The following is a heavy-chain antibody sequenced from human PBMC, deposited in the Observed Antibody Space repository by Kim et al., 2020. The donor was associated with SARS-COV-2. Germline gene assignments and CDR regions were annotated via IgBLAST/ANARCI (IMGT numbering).Heavy chain of an antibody. Sequence: SETLSLTCTVSGGSISSYYWSWIRQPPGKGLEWIGYIYYSGSTNYNPSLKSRVTISVDTSKNQFSLKLSSVTAADTAVYYCARDPGGGYYDILTGKLLYPYYYGMDVWGQGTTVTVSS. CDR3: ARDPGGGYYDILTGKLLYPYYYGMDV. J-gene: IGHJ6*02. D-gene: IGHD3-9*01. V-gene: IGHV4-59*13. CDR2: IYYSGST. CDR1: GGSISSYY.